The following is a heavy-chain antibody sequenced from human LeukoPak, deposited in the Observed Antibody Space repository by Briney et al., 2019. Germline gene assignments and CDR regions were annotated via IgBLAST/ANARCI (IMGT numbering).Heavy chain of an antibody. D-gene: IGHD3-16*01. CDR1: GFTVRSSY. CDR3: ATGKNGIGAAFHI. J-gene: IGHJ3*02. Sequence: GSLRLSCAASGFTVRSSYMGWVRQAPGKGLEWVSLTHSDGSTYYADSVQGRFIISRDNSENSLYLQMNTLRADDTAVYYCATGKNGIGAAFHIWGQGTMVTVSS. V-gene: IGHV3-53*01. CDR2: THSDGST.